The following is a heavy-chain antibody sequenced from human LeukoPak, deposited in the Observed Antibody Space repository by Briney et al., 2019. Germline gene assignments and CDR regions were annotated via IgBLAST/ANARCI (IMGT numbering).Heavy chain of an antibody. CDR2: IIPIFGTA. CDR1: GGTFSSYA. J-gene: IGHJ6*03. V-gene: IGHV1-69*13. CDR3: AKAAAGYYYYYYVDV. D-gene: IGHD6-13*01. Sequence: SVKASCKASGGTFSSYAISWVRQAPGQGLEWMGGIIPIFGTANYAQKFQGRVTITADESTSTAYMELSSLRSEDTAVYYCAKAAAGYYYYYYVDVWGKGTTVTVSS.